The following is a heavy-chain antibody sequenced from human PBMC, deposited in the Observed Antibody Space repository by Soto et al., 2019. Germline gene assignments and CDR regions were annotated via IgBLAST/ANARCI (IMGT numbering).Heavy chain of an antibody. CDR3: AKDRGDYNYYGMDV. Sequence: GGSLRLSCVGSGFTFSSYAMTWVRQAPGKGLEWVSSSRGTGGSTNYADSVKGRFTISRDNAKNSLYLQMNSLRAEDTALYYCAKDRGDYNYYGMDVWGQGTTVTVSS. CDR1: GFTFSSYA. V-gene: IGHV3-23*01. CDR2: SRGTGGST. J-gene: IGHJ6*02. D-gene: IGHD3-10*01.